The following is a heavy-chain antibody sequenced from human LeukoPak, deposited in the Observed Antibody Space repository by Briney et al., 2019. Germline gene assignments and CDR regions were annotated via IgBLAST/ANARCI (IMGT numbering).Heavy chain of an antibody. CDR2: IYYSGTT. Sequence: KSSETLSLTCTVSGGSMSSSSYYWGWIRQPPGKGLEWIGSIYYSGTTYYNPSLKSRVTISVDTSKNQFSLKLSSVTAADTAVYYCARRRIAAAGAAKYYYYYYMDVWGKGTTVTISS. V-gene: IGHV4-39*07. CDR1: GGSMSSSSYY. D-gene: IGHD6-13*01. CDR3: ARRRIAAAGAAKYYYYYYMDV. J-gene: IGHJ6*03.